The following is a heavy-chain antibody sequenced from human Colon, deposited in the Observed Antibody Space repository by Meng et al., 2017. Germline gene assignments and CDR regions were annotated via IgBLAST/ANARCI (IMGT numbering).Heavy chain of an antibody. CDR3: APLAVPGPWLTY. CDR1: GFTFSSYD. CDR2: ISGSGGST. Sequence: GESLKISCAASGFTFSSYDVSWVRQAPGKGLEWVSAISGSGGSTYYADSVKGRFTISRDNSKNTLYLQMNSLRAEDTAVYYCAPLAVPGPWLTYWGQGTLVTVSS. D-gene: IGHD6-19*01. V-gene: IGHV3-23*01. J-gene: IGHJ4*02.